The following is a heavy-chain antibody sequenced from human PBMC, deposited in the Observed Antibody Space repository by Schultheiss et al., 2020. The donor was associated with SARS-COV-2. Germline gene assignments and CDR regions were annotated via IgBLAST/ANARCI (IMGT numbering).Heavy chain of an antibody. V-gene: IGHV3-64D*06. CDR1: GFTFSSYA. CDR2: ISSNGGST. D-gene: IGHD6-19*01. CDR3: ARGIAVAGDKFDY. J-gene: IGHJ4*02. Sequence: GGSLRLSCAASGFTFSSYAMHWVRQAPGKGLEYVSAISSNGGSTYYADSVKGRFTISRDNSKNTLYLQMSSLRAEDTAVYYCARGIAVAGDKFDYWGQGTLVTVSS.